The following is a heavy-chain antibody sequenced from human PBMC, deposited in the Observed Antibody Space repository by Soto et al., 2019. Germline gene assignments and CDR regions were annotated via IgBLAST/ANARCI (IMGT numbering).Heavy chain of an antibody. V-gene: IGHV3-30*18. D-gene: IGHD3-22*01. Sequence: GGSLRLSCAASGFTFSSYGMHWVRQAPGKGLEWVAVISYDGSNKYYADSVKGRFTISRDNSKNTLYLQMNSLRAEDTAVYYCAKEVGSSGYYPYFDYWGQGTLVTVSS. CDR3: AKEVGSSGYYPYFDY. CDR2: ISYDGSNK. J-gene: IGHJ4*02. CDR1: GFTFSSYG.